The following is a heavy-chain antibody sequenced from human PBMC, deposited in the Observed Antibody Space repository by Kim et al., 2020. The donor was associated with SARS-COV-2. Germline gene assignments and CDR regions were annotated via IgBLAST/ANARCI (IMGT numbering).Heavy chain of an antibody. V-gene: IGHV3-33*01. CDR3: AIDLLDSSSWFGAFAI. J-gene: IGHJ3*02. Sequence: GGSLRLSCAASGFTFSSYGMHWVRQAPGKGLEWVAVIWYDGSNKYYADSVKGRFTISRDNSKNTLYLHMNSLRAEDKAVYYCAIDLLDSSSWFGAFAIWGPGTIGTVSS. D-gene: IGHD6-13*01. CDR2: IWYDGSNK. CDR1: GFTFSSYG.